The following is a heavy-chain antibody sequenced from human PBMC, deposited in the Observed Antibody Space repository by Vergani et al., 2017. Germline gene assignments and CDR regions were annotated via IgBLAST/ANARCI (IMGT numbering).Heavy chain of an antibody. D-gene: IGHD3-22*01. J-gene: IGHJ4*02. CDR1: GFTFDDYA. V-gene: IGHV3-9*01. Sequence: EVQLVESGGGLVQPGRSLRLSCAASGFTFDDYAMHWVRQAPGKGLEWVSGISWNSGSIGYADSVKGRFTISRDNSKNTLYLQMNSLRAEDTAVYYCAKSGRIVITLFDYWGQGTLVTVSS. CDR2: ISWNSGSI. CDR3: AKSGRIVITLFDY.